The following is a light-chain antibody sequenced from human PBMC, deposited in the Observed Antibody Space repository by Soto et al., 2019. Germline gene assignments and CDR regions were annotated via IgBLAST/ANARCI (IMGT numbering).Light chain of an antibody. CDR2: GAS. CDR3: QQYNYGPWR. V-gene: IGKV3-15*01. Sequence: EIVMAQSPSALSVSPGERATLSCRASQSVSSNLAWYQQKPGQAPRLLISGASSRAPGIPARFSGSGSGIEVTLTVSGLQPEDFAVYYCQQYNYGPWRLGEGTKVDIK. J-gene: IGKJ1*01. CDR1: QSVSSN.